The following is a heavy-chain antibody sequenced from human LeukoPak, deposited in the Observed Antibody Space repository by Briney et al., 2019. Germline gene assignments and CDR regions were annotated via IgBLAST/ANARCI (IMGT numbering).Heavy chain of an antibody. CDR1: GFTFSSYS. V-gene: IGHV3-48*01. CDR3: ARTGNYYDSSGYPDYYYGMDV. D-gene: IGHD3-22*01. J-gene: IGHJ6*02. CDR2: ISSSSSTI. Sequence: GGSLRLSCAASGFTFSSYSMNWVRQAPGKGLEWVSYISSSSSTIYYADSVKGRFTISRDDAKNSLYLQMNSLRAEDTAVYYCARTGNYYDSSGYPDYYYGMDVWGQGTTVTVSS.